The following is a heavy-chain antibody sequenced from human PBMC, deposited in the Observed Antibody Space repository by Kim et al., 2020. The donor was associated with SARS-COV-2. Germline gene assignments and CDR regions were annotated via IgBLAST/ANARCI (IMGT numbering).Heavy chain of an antibody. CDR3: ARAAGDILSGYFNGDFDY. J-gene: IGHJ4*02. CDR1: GYTFTSYA. Sequence: ASVTVSCKASGYTFTSYAINWVRQAPGQGLEWMGRINTNTGNPTYAQGFTGRYVFSLDTSVSTAYLQISSLKAEDTAVYYCARAAGDILSGYFNGDFDYWGQGTLVTVSS. V-gene: IGHV7-4-1*02. D-gene: IGHD3-9*01. CDR2: INTNTGNP.